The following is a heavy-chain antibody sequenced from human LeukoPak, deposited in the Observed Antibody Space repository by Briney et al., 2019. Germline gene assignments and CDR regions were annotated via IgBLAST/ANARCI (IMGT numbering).Heavy chain of an antibody. CDR2: IWDDGSNQ. Sequence: GGSLRLSCAASGFAFSRYGMHWVRQSPGKGLEWVAVIWDDGSNQKYADSVKGRFTISRDNSKNTLYLQMNSLRAEDTAVYYCARGRGSSWYFDYWGQGTLVTVSS. J-gene: IGHJ4*02. V-gene: IGHV3-33*01. D-gene: IGHD6-13*01. CDR1: GFAFSRYG. CDR3: ARGRGSSWYFDY.